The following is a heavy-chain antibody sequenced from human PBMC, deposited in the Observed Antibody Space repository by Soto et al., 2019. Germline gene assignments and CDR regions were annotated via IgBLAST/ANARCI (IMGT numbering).Heavy chain of an antibody. D-gene: IGHD2-21*02. CDR1: GGSISYEYYH. J-gene: IGHJ6*02. CDR3: AREDDGGDRDYYGLDV. Sequence: QVQLQQSGPGLVKPSQTLSLTCTVSGGSISYEYYHWTWIRQSPGKGLEWIGYIHYSGSIIYNPSFKERVTFSVGTSQNQFALQLSSVTAADTAVYFCAREDDGGDRDYYGLDVWGQGTTVTVS. V-gene: IGHV4-30-4*08. CDR2: IHYSGSI.